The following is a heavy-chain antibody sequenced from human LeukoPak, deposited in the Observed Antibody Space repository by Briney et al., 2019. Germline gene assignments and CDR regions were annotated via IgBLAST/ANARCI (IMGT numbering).Heavy chain of an antibody. Sequence: GGSLRLSCAASGFTFSSYWMSWVRQAPGKGLEWVANIKQDGSEKYYVDSAEGRFTISRDNAKNSLYLQMNSLRAEDTAVYYCAQYGSGSYKKAPNAFDIWGQGTMVTVSS. J-gene: IGHJ3*02. CDR1: GFTFSSYW. CDR3: AQYGSGSYKKAPNAFDI. V-gene: IGHV3-7*01. D-gene: IGHD3-10*01. CDR2: IKQDGSEK.